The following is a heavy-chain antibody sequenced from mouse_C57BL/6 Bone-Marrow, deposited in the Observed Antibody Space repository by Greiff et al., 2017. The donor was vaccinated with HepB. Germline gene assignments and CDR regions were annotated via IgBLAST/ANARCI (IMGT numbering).Heavy chain of an antibody. CDR2: ISSGSSTI. CDR1: GFTFSDYG. D-gene: IGHD2-5*01. Sequence: EVHLVESGGGLVKPGGSLKLSCAASGFTFSDYGMHWVRQAPEKGLEWVAYISSGSSTIYYADTVKGRFTISRDNAKNTLFLPMTSLRSEDTAMYYCASDSNYPFAYWGQGTLVTVSA. V-gene: IGHV5-17*01. J-gene: IGHJ3*01. CDR3: ASDSNYPFAY.